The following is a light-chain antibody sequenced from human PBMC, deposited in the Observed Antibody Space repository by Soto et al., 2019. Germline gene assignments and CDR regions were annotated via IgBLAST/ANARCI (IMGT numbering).Light chain of an antibody. CDR1: QNINSY. CDR2: AAS. V-gene: IGKV1-39*01. CDR3: QQSYRTPFT. Sequence: DIQMTQSPSSLSASVGDRVTITCRTSQNINSYLNWYQQKPGKAPKLLISAASCLESGVPSRFGGSGSGTDFTLTISSLQPEDFATYYCQQSYRTPFTFGPGTKVDIK. J-gene: IGKJ3*01.